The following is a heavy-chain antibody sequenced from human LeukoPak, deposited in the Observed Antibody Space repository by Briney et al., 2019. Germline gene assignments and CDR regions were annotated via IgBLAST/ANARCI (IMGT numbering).Heavy chain of an antibody. J-gene: IGHJ4*02. V-gene: IGHV3-23*01. CDR3: AKSMVLELPFYFNY. D-gene: IGHD1-7*01. CDR1: GFTFISYA. Sequence: QAGGSLRLSCAASGFTFISYAMSWVRQAPGKGLEWVSAISGSGGSTYYADSVKGRFTISRDNSKNTLYLQMNSLRAEDTAVYYCAKSMVLELPFYFNYWGQGTLVTVSS. CDR2: ISGSGGST.